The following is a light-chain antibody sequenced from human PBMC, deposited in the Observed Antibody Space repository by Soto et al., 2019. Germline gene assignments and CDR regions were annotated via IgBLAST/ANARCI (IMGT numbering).Light chain of an antibody. CDR1: QSVGSDY. J-gene: IGKJ1*01. V-gene: IGKV3-20*01. CDR2: AAS. Sequence: EIVLTQSPGTLSLSPGERATLSCRASQSVGSDYLGWYQQKPGQAPRLLIFAASKRAAWIPDRFSGSGSGSDFTLTISRLEPEDFAVYFCQQYGTSPWTFGQGTKVEIK. CDR3: QQYGTSPWT.